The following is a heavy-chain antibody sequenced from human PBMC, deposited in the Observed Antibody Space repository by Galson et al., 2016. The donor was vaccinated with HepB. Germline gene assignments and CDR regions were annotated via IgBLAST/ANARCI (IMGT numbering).Heavy chain of an antibody. D-gene: IGHD3-3*01. J-gene: IGHJ6*02. V-gene: IGHV4-31*03. Sequence: TLSLTCTVSGDSIRNYYWSWIRQHPGKGLEWIGYIYYSGSTYYNPSLKSRLTISVDTSENHFSLRLSSVTAADTAVYYCARGLRLGHSHYYGMDVWGQGTTVTVSS. CDR3: ARGLRLGHSHYYGMDV. CDR2: IYYSGST. CDR1: GDSIRNYY.